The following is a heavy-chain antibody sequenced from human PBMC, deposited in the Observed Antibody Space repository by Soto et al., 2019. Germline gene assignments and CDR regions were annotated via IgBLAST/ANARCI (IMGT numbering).Heavy chain of an antibody. V-gene: IGHV6-1*01. Sequence: SQTLSLTCAISGDSVSSNSAAWNWIRQSPSRGLEWLGRTYYRSKWYNDYAVSVKSRITINPDTSKNQFSLQLNSVTPEDTAVYYCARRLIVVVPAATYCYGMDVWGQGTTVTVSS. J-gene: IGHJ6*02. CDR2: TYYRSKWYN. CDR3: ARRLIVVVPAATYCYGMDV. D-gene: IGHD2-2*01. CDR1: GDSVSSNSAA.